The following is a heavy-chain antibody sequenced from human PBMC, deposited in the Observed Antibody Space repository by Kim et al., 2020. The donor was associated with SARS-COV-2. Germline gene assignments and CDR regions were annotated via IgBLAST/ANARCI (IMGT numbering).Heavy chain of an antibody. Sequence: NGNTNYAQTLQGRVTMTTDTSTSTAYMELGSLRSDDTAVYYCARGGDGMDVWGQGTTVTVSS. CDR3: ARGGDGMDV. V-gene: IGHV1-18*01. CDR2: NGNT. J-gene: IGHJ6*02. D-gene: IGHD3-16*01.